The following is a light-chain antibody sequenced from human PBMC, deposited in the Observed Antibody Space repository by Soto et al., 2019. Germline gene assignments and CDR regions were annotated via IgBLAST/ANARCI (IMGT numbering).Light chain of an antibody. CDR1: RRDVGGYNY. CDR2: EVT. Sequence: QSALTQPPSASGSPGQSVRISCTGTRRDVGGYNYVAWYQQHPGKAPKLMVYEVTKRPSGVPDRFSGSKSGNKAFLTVSGLQPGDEADYYCSSYIGSEGVVFGTGTKVT. V-gene: IGLV2-8*01. J-gene: IGLJ1*01. CDR3: SSYIGSEGVV.